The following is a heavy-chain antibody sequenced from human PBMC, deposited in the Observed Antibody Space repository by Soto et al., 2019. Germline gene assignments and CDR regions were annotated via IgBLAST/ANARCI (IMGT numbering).Heavy chain of an antibody. CDR1: GFPFNNYY. D-gene: IGHD6-19*01. CDR3: TRGAGGWNYYYAMDA. Sequence: TGGSLRLSCTASGFPFNNYYMTWVRQASGKGLEWVASIKEDGNEKYYADSVKGRFTISRGNAKNSLSLQMNSLGAEDTAVYFCTRGAGGWNYYYAMDAWGTGATVTVSS. J-gene: IGHJ6*04. V-gene: IGHV3-7*03. CDR2: IKEDGNEK.